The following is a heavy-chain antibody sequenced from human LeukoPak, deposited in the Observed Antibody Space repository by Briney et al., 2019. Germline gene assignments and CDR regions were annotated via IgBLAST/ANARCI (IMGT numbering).Heavy chain of an antibody. Sequence: SETLSLTCTVSGGSISSYYWSWIRQPPGKGLEWIGYIYYSGSTNYNPSLKSRVTISVDTSKNQFSLKLSSVTAADTAVYYCARDRIAAAGTRIDVWGKGTTVTVSS. J-gene: IGHJ6*04. CDR3: ARDRIAAAGTRIDV. D-gene: IGHD6-13*01. V-gene: IGHV4-59*01. CDR2: IYYSGST. CDR1: GGSISSYY.